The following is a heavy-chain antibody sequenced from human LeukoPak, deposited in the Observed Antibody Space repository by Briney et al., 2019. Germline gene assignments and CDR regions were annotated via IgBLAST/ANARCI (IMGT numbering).Heavy chain of an antibody. J-gene: IGHJ4*02. D-gene: IGHD2-21*01. CDR3: AKGGRYCGGDCQYYFDY. Sequence: PGGSLRLSCAASGFTFSSYAMSWVRQAPGKGLEWVSAISGSGGSTYYADSVKGRFTISRDNSKNTLYLQMNSLRAEDTAVYYCAKGGRYCGGDCQYYFDYWGQGTLVTVSS. CDR1: GFTFSSYA. V-gene: IGHV3-23*01. CDR2: ISGSGGST.